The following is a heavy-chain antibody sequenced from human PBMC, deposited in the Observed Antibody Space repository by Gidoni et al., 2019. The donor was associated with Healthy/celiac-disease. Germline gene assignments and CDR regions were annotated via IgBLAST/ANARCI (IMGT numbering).Heavy chain of an antibody. CDR1: GYTFTSYG. Sequence: QLHLVQSGAEVKKPGASVKVSCKASGYTFTSYGISWVRQAPGQGLEWMGWISAYNGKTKYAQKLQGRVTMTTDTSTSTAYMELRSLRSDDTAVYYCARDRTAFYGDYVGYFQHWGQGTLVTVSS. J-gene: IGHJ1*01. V-gene: IGHV1-18*01. CDR2: ISAYNGKT. CDR3: ARDRTAFYGDYVGYFQH. D-gene: IGHD4-17*01.